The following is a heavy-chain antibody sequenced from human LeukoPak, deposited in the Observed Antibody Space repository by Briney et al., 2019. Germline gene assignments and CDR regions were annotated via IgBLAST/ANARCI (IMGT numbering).Heavy chain of an antibody. CDR1: GGSISSGGYY. D-gene: IGHD5-18*01. J-gene: IGHJ4*02. V-gene: IGHV4-34*01. CDR2: INHSGST. CDR3: ARRSGYSYGLGY. Sequence: PSETLSLTCAVSGGSISSGGYYWSWIRQPPGKGLEWIGEINHSGSTNYNPSLKSRVTISVDTSKNQFSLKLSSVTAADTAVYYCARRSGYSYGLGYWGQGTLVTVSS.